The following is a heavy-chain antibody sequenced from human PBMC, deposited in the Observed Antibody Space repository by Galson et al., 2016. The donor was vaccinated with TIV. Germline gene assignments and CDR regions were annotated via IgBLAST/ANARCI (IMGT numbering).Heavy chain of an antibody. J-gene: IGHJ6*02. CDR3: ARVGPHNGGYVELRGRVSGYYGMDV. D-gene: IGHD5-12*01. Sequence: SLRLSCAASGFTFSSYAMHWVRQAPGKGLEWLTTISYDGTNKYSADSVKGRFTISRDNSKNTVYLQMNSLRAEDTAVYYCARVGPHNGGYVELRGRVSGYYGMDVWGQRTTVTVSS. CDR2: ISYDGTNK. CDR1: GFTFSSYA. V-gene: IGHV3-30*01.